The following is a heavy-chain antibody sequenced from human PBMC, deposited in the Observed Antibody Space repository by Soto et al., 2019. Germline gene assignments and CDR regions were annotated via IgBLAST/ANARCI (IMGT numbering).Heavy chain of an antibody. CDR2: INPTTGDT. CDR1: GYTFTGNY. V-gene: IGHV1-2*02. D-gene: IGHD2-2*01. Sequence: ASVEVSCRASGYTFTGNYLHWVRQAPGQGLEWMALINPTTGDTKSTQKFQGRVTMTWDTAISTAYMDLSRLRSDDTAIYFCARGYCSSIGCSHYFDYWGQGTLVTVSS. J-gene: IGHJ4*02. CDR3: ARGYCSSIGCSHYFDY.